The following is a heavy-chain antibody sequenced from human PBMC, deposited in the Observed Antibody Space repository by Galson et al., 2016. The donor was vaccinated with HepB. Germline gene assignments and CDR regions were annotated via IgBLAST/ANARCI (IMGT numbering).Heavy chain of an antibody. D-gene: IGHD3-3*01. J-gene: IGHJ3*01. CDR2: ISWNSGNT. CDR3: AKPIRFLGGSFDL. V-gene: IGHV3-9*01. CDR1: GFTFDDYA. Sequence: SLRLSCAASGFTFDDYAMHWVRQAPGKGLEWVSGISWNSGNTDYGDSVKGRLTISRDNAKNSLFLQMNSLRPEDTALYYCAKPIRFLGGSFDLWGQGTMVTISS.